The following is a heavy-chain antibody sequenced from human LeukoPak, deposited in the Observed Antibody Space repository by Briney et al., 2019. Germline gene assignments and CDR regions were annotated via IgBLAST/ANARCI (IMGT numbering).Heavy chain of an antibody. D-gene: IGHD2-15*01. J-gene: IGHJ4*02. CDR2: IISSSSYI. Sequence: GGSLRLSCAASGFTFSSYSMNWVRQAPGKGLEWVSSIISSSSYIYYADSVKGRFTISRDNAKNSLYLQMNSLRAEDTAVYYCARVGSGGAKTDYWGQGTLVTVSS. V-gene: IGHV3-21*01. CDR3: ARVGSGGAKTDY. CDR1: GFTFSSYS.